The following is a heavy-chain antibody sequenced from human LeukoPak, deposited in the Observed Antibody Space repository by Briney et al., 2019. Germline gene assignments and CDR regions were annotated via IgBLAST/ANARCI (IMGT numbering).Heavy chain of an antibody. V-gene: IGHV1-46*01. D-gene: IGHD5-12*01. CDR1: GYTFTSYY. Sequence: ASVKVSCKASGYTFTSYYIHWVRQAPGQGLEWMGIINPSGGSTGHAQKFQGRFTMTRDTSTSTVYMELSSLRSEDTAVYYCARDRTIGSFWAPVDTTIPFDYWGQGTLVTVSS. CDR2: INPSGGST. CDR3: ARDRTIGSFWAPVDTTIPFDY. J-gene: IGHJ4*02.